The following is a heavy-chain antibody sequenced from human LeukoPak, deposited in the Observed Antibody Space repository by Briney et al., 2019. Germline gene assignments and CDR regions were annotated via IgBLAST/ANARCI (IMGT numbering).Heavy chain of an antibody. CDR3: ARDYYGSGSYYNPFDY. D-gene: IGHD3-10*01. V-gene: IGHV3-48*02. CDR2: ISGTSSLI. J-gene: IGHJ4*02. Sequence: GGSLRLSCAASGFTFSTYSMNWVRQAPGKGLEWVSYISGTSSLIYYADSVKGRFTISRDNAKNSLYLQMNSLRDEDTAVYYCARDYYGSGSYYNPFDYWGQGTLVTVSS. CDR1: GFTFSTYS.